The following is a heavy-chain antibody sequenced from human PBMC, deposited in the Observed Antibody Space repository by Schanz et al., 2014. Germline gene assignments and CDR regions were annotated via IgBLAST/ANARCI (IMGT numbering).Heavy chain of an antibody. CDR1: GYTFTSYG. CDR3: ARGRGFYDY. D-gene: IGHD3-10*01. Sequence: QVQLVQSGAEVKKPGASVKVSCKASGYTFTSYGLNWVRQAPGQGLEWMGWISAYTNNTNYAQKVQGRVTMTTDTSTGTAYMELSSLTSEDTAVHYCARGRGFYDYWGQGTLVTVSS. CDR2: ISAYTNNT. V-gene: IGHV1-18*01. J-gene: IGHJ4*02.